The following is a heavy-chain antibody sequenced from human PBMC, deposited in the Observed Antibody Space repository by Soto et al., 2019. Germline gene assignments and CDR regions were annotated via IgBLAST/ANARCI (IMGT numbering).Heavy chain of an antibody. CDR1: GLGFKDSS. CDR2: IRDRAYNYAT. V-gene: IGHV3-73*01. D-gene: IGHD3-22*01. J-gene: IGHJ4*02. Sequence: GGSLRLSCAASGLGFKDSSIHWVRQASGKGLEWVGRIRDRAYNYATSYAASVKGRFTISRDDSSNTAFLQMNSLKTEDTAIYYCTRLISAAQDYWGQGTRVTVSS. CDR3: TRLISAAQDY.